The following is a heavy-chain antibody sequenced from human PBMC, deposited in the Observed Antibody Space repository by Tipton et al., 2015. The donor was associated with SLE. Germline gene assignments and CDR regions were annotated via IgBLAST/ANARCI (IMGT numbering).Heavy chain of an antibody. V-gene: IGHV4-34*01. Sequence: TLSLTCTVSGGSISRYYCSWIRQPPGKGLEWIGEINHSGSTNYNPSLKSRVTISVDTSKNQCSLKVSSLTAADTAVYYCARGLYGDEPGYWGQGTLVTVSS. J-gene: IGHJ4*02. CDR3: ARGLYGDEPGY. CDR1: GGSISRYY. CDR2: INHSGST. D-gene: IGHD4-17*01.